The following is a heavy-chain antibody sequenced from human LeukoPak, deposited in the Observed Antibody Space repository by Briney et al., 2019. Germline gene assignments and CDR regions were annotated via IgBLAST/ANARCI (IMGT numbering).Heavy chain of an antibody. J-gene: IGHJ5*02. CDR3: ARMERGWDCGGDCYSEAWFDP. CDR2: IYPGDSDT. V-gene: IGHV5-51*01. CDR1: GYSFTSYW. D-gene: IGHD2-21*02. Sequence: GESLKISCKGSGYSFTSYWIGWVRQMPGKGLEWMGIIYPGDSDTRYSPSFQGQVTISADKSISTAYLQWSSLKASDTAMYYCARMERGWDCGGDCYSEAWFDPWGQGTLVTVSS.